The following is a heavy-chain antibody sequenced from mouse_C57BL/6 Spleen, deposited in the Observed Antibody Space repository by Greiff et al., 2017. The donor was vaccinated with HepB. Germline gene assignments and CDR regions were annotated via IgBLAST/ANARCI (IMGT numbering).Heavy chain of an antibody. CDR2: ISSGSSTI. CDR3: ASPLYDYDGPPFAY. CDR1: GFTFSDYG. Sequence: EVKLMESGGGLVKPGGSLKLSCAASGFTFSDYGMHWVRQAPEKGLEWVAYISSGSSTIYYADTVKGRFTISRDNAKNTLFLQMTSLRSEDTAMYYCASPLYDYDGPPFAYWGQGTLVTVSA. D-gene: IGHD2-4*01. J-gene: IGHJ3*01. V-gene: IGHV5-17*01.